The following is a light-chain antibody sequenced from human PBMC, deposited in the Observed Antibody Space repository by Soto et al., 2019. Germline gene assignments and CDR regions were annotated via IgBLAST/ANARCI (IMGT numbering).Light chain of an antibody. Sequence: EIVLTQSPVILSVSLGERATLSCRASQRVSRNLAWYQQKPGQAPRLLIYGGSTRATDVPTRFSGSGSGTEVTLTINSLQSEDFAIYYCQQYNNWPLYTFGQGTKLEIK. V-gene: IGKV3-15*01. J-gene: IGKJ2*01. CDR1: QRVSRN. CDR3: QQYNNWPLYT. CDR2: GGS.